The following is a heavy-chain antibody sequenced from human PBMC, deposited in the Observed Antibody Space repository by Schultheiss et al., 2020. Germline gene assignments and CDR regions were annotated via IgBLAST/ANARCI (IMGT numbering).Heavy chain of an antibody. CDR3: ARDVDSSSSYEYYYYGMDV. J-gene: IGHJ6*02. V-gene: IGHV3-33*08. CDR2: IWYDGSNK. Sequence: WGSLRLSCAASGFTFSSYAMHWVRQAPGKGLEWVAVIWYDGSNKYYADSVKGRFTISRDNSKNTLYLQMNSLRAEDTAVYYCARDVDSSSSYEYYYYGMDVWGQGTTVTVSS. D-gene: IGHD6-6*01. CDR1: GFTFSSYA.